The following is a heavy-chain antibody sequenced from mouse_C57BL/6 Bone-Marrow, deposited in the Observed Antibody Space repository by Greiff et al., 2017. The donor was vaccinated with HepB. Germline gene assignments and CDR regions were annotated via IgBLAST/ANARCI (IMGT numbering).Heavy chain of an antibody. Sequence: DVKLVESGGGLVQPKGSLKLSCAASGFTFNTYAMHWVRQAPGKGLEWVARIRSKSSNYATYYAESVKDRFTISRDDSQSMLYLQMNNLKTEDTAMYYCVRDGPYYYGSSYYAMDYWGQGTSVTVSS. D-gene: IGHD1-1*01. CDR3: VRDGPYYYGSSYYAMDY. V-gene: IGHV10-3*01. CDR1: GFTFNTYA. CDR2: IRSKSSNYAT. J-gene: IGHJ4*01.